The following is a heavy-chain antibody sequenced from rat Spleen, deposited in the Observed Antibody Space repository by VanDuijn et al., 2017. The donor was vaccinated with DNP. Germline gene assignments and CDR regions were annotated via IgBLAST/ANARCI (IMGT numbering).Heavy chain of an antibody. J-gene: IGHJ4*01. D-gene: IGHD1-11*01. CDR3: TRDSDAHDYAMDA. Sequence: QVQLKESGPGLVQPSQTLSLTCTVSGFSLTSYGVSWVRQPPGKGLEWIAAISSGGSTYYNSALKSRLSISRDTSKTQVFLKMNSLQTEDTSIYFCTRDSDAHDYAMDAWGQGTSVTVSS. V-gene: IGHV2S12*01. CDR2: ISSGGST. CDR1: GFSLTSYG.